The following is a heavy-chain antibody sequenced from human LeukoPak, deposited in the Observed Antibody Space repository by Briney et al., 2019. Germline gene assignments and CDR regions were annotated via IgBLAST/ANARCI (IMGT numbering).Heavy chain of an antibody. D-gene: IGHD5/OR15-5a*01. CDR1: GYTFTGYY. J-gene: IGHJ4*02. V-gene: IGHV1-2*02. CDR2: INPNSGGT. CDR3: ASLHASTNYFDY. Sequence: ASVKVSCKASGYTFTGYYMHWVRQAPGQGLEWMGWINPNSGGTNYAQKFQGRVTITRNTSISTAYMELSSLRSEDTAVYYCASLHASTNYFDYWGQGTLVTVSS.